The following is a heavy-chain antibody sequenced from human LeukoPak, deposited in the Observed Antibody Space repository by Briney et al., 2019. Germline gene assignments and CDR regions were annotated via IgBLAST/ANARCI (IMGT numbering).Heavy chain of an antibody. J-gene: IGHJ6*03. CDR1: GFTFSSYA. CDR3: ARGGYNYYYYMDV. CDR2: ISYDGSNK. D-gene: IGHD5-12*01. V-gene: IGHV3-30-3*01. Sequence: GRSLRPSCAASGFTFSSYAMHWVRQAPGKGLEWVAVISYDGSNKYYADSVKGRFTISRDTSKNTLYLQMNSLRAEDTAVYYCARGGYNYYYYMDVWGKGTTVTVSS.